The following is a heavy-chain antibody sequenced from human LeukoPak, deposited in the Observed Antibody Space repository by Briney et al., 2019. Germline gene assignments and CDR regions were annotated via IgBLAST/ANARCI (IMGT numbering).Heavy chain of an antibody. D-gene: IGHD3-10*01. Sequence: GGSLRLSCAASGFTFSSYWMHWVRQAPGKGLVWVSSINSDGSITSYADSVKGRFTISRDNAKNTLYLQMNSLRAEDTAVYYCERVGGSGSETLDYWGQGTLVTVSS. CDR1: GFTFSSYW. CDR2: INSDGSIT. V-gene: IGHV3-74*01. J-gene: IGHJ4*02. CDR3: ERVGGSGSETLDY.